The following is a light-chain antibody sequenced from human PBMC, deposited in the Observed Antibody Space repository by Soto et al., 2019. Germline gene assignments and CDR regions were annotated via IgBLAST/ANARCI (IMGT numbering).Light chain of an antibody. Sequence: EIVLTQSPCTLSLSPGERATLSCRASQSVRSTHLAWYQQKPGQAPRLVIFGAFNRPGGIPDRFSGSGSGTDFTLTISRLEHEDFAVYYCQQYDKSPYTFGQGTKVEIK. CDR1: QSVRSTH. J-gene: IGKJ2*01. V-gene: IGKV3-20*01. CDR2: GAF. CDR3: QQYDKSPYT.